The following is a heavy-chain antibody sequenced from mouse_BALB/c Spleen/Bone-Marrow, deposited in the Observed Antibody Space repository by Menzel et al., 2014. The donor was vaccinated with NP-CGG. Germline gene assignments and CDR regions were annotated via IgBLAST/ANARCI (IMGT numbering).Heavy chain of an antibody. CDR3: ARNYYDSSFYSDY. CDR1: GFSLTDYG. CDR2: IWGDGRT. Sequence: VKLVESGPGLVAPSQSLSITCTVSGFSLTDYGVNWVRQPPGKGLEWLGMIWGDGRTDYNSALKSRLSISKDNSKSQVFLKMNSLQTDDTARYYCARNYYDSSFYSDYWGQGTTLTVSS. V-gene: IGHV2-6-7*01. D-gene: IGHD1-1*01. J-gene: IGHJ2*01.